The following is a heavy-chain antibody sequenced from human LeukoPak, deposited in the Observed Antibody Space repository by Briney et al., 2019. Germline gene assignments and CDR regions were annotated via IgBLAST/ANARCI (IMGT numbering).Heavy chain of an antibody. J-gene: IGHJ4*02. Sequence: GGSLRLSCAASGFTFSSYAMSWVRQAPGKGLEWVSAVSGSGGSTYCADSVKGRFTISRDSSKNTLYLQMNSLRAEDTAVYYCAKDEYYYDSSGDFDYWGQGTLVTVSS. D-gene: IGHD3-22*01. CDR1: GFTFSSYA. CDR3: AKDEYYYDSSGDFDY. CDR2: VSGSGGST. V-gene: IGHV3-23*01.